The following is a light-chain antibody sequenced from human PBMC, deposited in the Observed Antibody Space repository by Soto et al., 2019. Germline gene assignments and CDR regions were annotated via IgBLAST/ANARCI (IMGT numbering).Light chain of an antibody. Sequence: QSALTQPASLSGSPGQSITISCTGTSSDIGAYDYISWYQHYPGKAPQLIIFEGFKRPSGVSSRFSGSKSGNTASLTISGLQAEDEAEYYCCSHAGSDTYVFGTGTKLTVL. CDR2: EGF. V-gene: IGLV2-23*01. J-gene: IGLJ1*01. CDR3: CSHAGSDTYV. CDR1: SSDIGAYDY.